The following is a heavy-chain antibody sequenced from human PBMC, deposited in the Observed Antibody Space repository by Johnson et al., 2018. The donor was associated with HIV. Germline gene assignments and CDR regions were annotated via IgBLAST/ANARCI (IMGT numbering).Heavy chain of an antibody. V-gene: IGHV3-11*04. J-gene: IGHJ3*02. CDR2: ISSSGSTI. CDR3: ARAQLLADDAFNN. D-gene: IGHD6-6*01. CDR1: GFTFSDYY. Sequence: QMLLVESGGGLIQPGGSLRLSCAASGFTFSDYYMSWIRQAPGKGLEWVSYISSSGSTIYYADSVKGRFTISRDNAKNSLYLQLNSLRVEDTAIYYCARAQLLADDAFNNWGQGTMVTVSS.